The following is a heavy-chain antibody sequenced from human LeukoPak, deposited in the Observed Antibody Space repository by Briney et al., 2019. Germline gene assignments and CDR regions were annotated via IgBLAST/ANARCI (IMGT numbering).Heavy chain of an antibody. J-gene: IGHJ5*02. CDR2: IYYSGST. D-gene: IGHD7-27*01. CDR3: ARDFSRTNGGWFDP. Sequence: SETLSLTCTVSGGSISSSSYYWGWIRQPPGKGLEWIGSIYYSGSTYYNPSLKSRVTISVDTSKNQFSLKLSSVTAADTAVYYCARDFSRTNGGWFDPWGQGTLVTVSS. CDR1: GGSISSSSYY. V-gene: IGHV4-39*07.